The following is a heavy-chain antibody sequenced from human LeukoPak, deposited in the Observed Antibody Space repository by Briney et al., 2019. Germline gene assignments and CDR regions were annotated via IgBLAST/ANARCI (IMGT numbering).Heavy chain of an antibody. CDR3: ARVWTDSGSYYDDRGAFDY. V-gene: IGHV4-39*07. CDR2: IYHSGST. CDR1: GGSISSSSYY. D-gene: IGHD1-26*01. J-gene: IGHJ4*02. Sequence: SETLSLTCTVSGGSISSSSYYWGWIRQPPGKGLEWIGSIYHSGSTYYNPSLKSRVTISVDTSKNQFSLKLSSVTAADTAVYYCARVWTDSGSYYDDRGAFDYWGQGTLVTVSS.